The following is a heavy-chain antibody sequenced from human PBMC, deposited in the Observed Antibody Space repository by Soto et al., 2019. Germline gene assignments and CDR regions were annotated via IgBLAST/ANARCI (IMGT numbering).Heavy chain of an antibody. CDR1: GFTFSSYA. V-gene: IGHV3-30-3*01. CDR3: AREGDDIDY. CDR2: ISYDGSNK. Sequence: QVQLVESGGGVVQPGRSLRLSCAASGFTFSSYAMHWVRQAPGKGLEWVAVISYDGSNKYYADSVKGRFTISRDNSKNTLYLQMISLRAEDTAVYYCAREGDDIDYWGQGTLITVSS. D-gene: IGHD3-22*01. J-gene: IGHJ4*02.